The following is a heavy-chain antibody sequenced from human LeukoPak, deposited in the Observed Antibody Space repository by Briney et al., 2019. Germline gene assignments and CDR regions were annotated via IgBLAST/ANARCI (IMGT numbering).Heavy chain of an antibody. D-gene: IGHD4-23*01. J-gene: IGHJ4*02. CDR1: GFTFSSYS. CDR2: ISSSSYI. V-gene: IGHV3-21*01. Sequence: GGSLRLSCAASGFTFSSYSMNWVRQAPGKGLEWVSSISSSSYIYYADSVKGRFTISRDNSKNTLYLQMNSLRAEDTAVYYCARGDYGGKKGGVDYWGQGTLVTVSS. CDR3: ARGDYGGKKGGVDY.